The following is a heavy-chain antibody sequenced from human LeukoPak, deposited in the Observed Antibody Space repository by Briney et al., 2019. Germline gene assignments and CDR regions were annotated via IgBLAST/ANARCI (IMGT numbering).Heavy chain of an antibody. Sequence: GGSLRLSCAASGFTFSDHYMDWVRQAPGKGLEWVGRAKNKANGYTTEYAASVKGRFTISRDDSKNSLYLQMNSLKTEDTAVYYCARIYRDSSNHYRPLEDWGQGTLVTVSS. CDR3: ARIYRDSSNHYRPLED. D-gene: IGHD3-22*01. CDR2: AKNKANGYTT. CDR1: GFTFSDHY. J-gene: IGHJ4*02. V-gene: IGHV3-72*01.